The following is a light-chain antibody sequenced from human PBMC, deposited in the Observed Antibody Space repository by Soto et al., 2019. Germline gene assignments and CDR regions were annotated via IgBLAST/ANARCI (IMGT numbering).Light chain of an antibody. V-gene: IGKV1-13*02. CDR2: DAS. CDR3: QQFKRYPLT. CDR1: QYISSA. J-gene: IGKJ4*02. Sequence: GDRVTIPCRASQYISSALAWYQQRPGKAPKLLIYDASSLDSGVPSRFSGSGSGTDFTLSISSLQPEDFATYYCQQFKRYPLTFGGGTKVDIK.